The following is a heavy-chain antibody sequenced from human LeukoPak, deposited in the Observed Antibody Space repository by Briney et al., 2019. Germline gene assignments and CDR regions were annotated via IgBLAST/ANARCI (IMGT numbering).Heavy chain of an antibody. D-gene: IGHD1-14*01. CDR3: ARGSTGGWFDP. CDR1: GGSFSGYY. J-gene: IGHJ5*02. V-gene: IGHV4-34*01. Sequence: SETLSLTCAVYGGSFSGYYWSWIRQPPGKGLEWIGEINHSGSTNYNPSLKSRVTISVGTSKNQFSLKLSSVTAADTAVYYCARGSTGGWFDPWGQGTLVTVSS. CDR2: INHSGST.